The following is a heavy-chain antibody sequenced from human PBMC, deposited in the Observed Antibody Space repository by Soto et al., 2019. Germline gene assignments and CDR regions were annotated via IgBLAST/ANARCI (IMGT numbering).Heavy chain of an antibody. CDR1: GGTFSSYA. D-gene: IGHD6-13*01. J-gene: IGHJ6*02. Sequence: GASVKVSCKTSGGTFSSYAISWVRQAPGQGLEWMGGIVPIVDTSTYAQKFQGRVTITADESTSTVYMELSSLRSDDTAVYYCARDKAGLQQLVLDASYYYYGMDVWGQGTTVTVSS. V-gene: IGHV1-69*13. CDR3: ARDKAGLQQLVLDASYYYYGMDV. CDR2: IVPIVDTS.